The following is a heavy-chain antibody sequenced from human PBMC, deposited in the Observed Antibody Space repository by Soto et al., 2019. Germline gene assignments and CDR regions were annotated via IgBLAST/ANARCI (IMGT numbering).Heavy chain of an antibody. V-gene: IGHV4-4*02. CDR2: IYHSGST. CDR1: GGSISSSNW. Sequence: SETLSLTCAVSGGSISSSNWWSWVRQPPGKGLEWIGEIYHSGSTNYNPSLKSRVTISVDKSKNQFSLRLSSVTAADTAVYYCARDFRDVGVTMVRGLGAFDIWGQGTMVTVSS. D-gene: IGHD3-10*01. J-gene: IGHJ3*02. CDR3: ARDFRDVGVTMVRGLGAFDI.